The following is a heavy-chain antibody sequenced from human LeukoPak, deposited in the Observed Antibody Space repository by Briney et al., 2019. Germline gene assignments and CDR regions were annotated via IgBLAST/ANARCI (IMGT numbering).Heavy chain of an antibody. V-gene: IGHV3-74*01. CDR2: VSLNGSTT. CDR3: ARGMGTGASYF. CDR1: GFTFSSYR. Sequence: GGSLRLSCGASGFTFSSYRMHWVRHAPGKGLVWVSRVSLNGSTTTYGDSVKGRFTISREKAKNTLYVKMNSLRGGGTGVYYCARGMGTGASYFWGQGTLVSVSS. J-gene: IGHJ4*02. D-gene: IGHD7-27*01.